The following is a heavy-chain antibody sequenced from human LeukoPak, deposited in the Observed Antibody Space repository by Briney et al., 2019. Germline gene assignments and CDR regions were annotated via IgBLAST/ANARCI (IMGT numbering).Heavy chain of an antibody. D-gene: IGHD3-22*01. Sequence: GRSLRLSCSASVFTFRRFGMLGLRQAPGKGLEWVAVIWYDGSNKYYADSVKGRFTISRDNSKNTLYLEMNNLRAEDTAVYYCARDYYYDSSWDWGYHIGYWGQGTLVSVSS. CDR2: IWYDGSNK. J-gene: IGHJ4*02. CDR3: ARDYYYDSSWDWGYHIGY. V-gene: IGHV3-33*01. CDR1: VFTFRRFG.